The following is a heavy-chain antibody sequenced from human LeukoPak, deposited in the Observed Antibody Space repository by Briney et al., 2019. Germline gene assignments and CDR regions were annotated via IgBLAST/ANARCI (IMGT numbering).Heavy chain of an antibody. CDR3: ARETFTVPFDY. CDR1: EFTVSSDY. Sequence: GGSLRLSCVASEFTVSSDYMSWVREAPGKGLEWVSVIYSSGFTNYADSVKGRSTISGDNSKNTVYLEMNSLRVEDTAVYYCARETFTVPFDYWGQGTLVTVSS. CDR2: IYSSGFT. J-gene: IGHJ4*02. D-gene: IGHD3-16*01. V-gene: IGHV3-53*01.